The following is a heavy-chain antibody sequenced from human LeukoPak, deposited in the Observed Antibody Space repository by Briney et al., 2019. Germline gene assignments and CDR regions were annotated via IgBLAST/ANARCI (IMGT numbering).Heavy chain of an antibody. Sequence: ASVKVSCKASGYPFTSFYIYWVRQAPGQGLEWLGWISAYNGGTSYGQRLLDRVTMTIDTSTSTAFLDLRSLRYDDTAVYWCARAQSDWPPYIDYWGQGTLVTVAS. D-gene: IGHD3-9*01. CDR3: ARAQSDWPPYIDY. CDR1: GYPFTSFY. V-gene: IGHV1-18*04. CDR2: ISAYNGGT. J-gene: IGHJ4*02.